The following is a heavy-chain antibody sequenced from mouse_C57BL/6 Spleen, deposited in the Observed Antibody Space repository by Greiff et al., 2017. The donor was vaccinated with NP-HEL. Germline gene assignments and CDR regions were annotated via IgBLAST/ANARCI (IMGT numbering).Heavy chain of an antibody. CDR2: IDPNSGGT. V-gene: IGHV1-72*01. Sequence: VQLQQPGAELVKPGASVKLSCKASGYTFTSYWMHWVKQRPGRGLEWIGGIDPNSGGTKYNEKFKSKATLTVDKPSSTAYMQLSSLTSEDSAVYYCARDDGYYVVAYWGQGTLVTVSA. D-gene: IGHD2-3*01. CDR3: ARDDGYYVVAY. J-gene: IGHJ3*01. CDR1: GYTFTSYW.